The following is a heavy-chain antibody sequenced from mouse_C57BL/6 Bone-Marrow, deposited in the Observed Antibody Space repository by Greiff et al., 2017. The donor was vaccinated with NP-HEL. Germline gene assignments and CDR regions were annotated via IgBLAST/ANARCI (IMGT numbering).Heavy chain of an antibody. D-gene: IGHD2-3*01. CDR1: GFTFSSYA. V-gene: IGHV5-9-1*02. CDR3: TREPIYDGYYWYFDV. Sequence: EVQVVESGEGLVKPGGSLKLSCAASGFTFSSYAMSWVRQTPEKRLEWVAYISSGGDYIYYADTVKGRFTISRDNARNTLYLQMSSLKSEDTAMYYCTREPIYDGYYWYFDVWGTGTTVTVSS. J-gene: IGHJ1*03. CDR2: ISSGGDYI.